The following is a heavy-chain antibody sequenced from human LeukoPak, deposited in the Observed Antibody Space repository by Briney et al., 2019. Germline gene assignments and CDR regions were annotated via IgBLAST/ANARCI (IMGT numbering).Heavy chain of an antibody. J-gene: IGHJ5*02. Sequence: SPRHSSAASVFTSSHFSMHWGCQAPGEGVWWGSVIWSDATNQYYADSVKGRFTISRDNFKRTVSLEMNSLRVEDTAVYYCAKDAQRGFDYSNSLEHWGQGSLVIVSS. V-gene: IGHV3-33*06. CDR3: AKDAQRGFDYSNSLEH. CDR1: VFTSSHFS. CDR2: IWSDATNQ. D-gene: IGHD4-11*01.